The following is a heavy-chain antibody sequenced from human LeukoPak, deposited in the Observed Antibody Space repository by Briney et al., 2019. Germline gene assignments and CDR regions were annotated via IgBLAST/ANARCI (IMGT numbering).Heavy chain of an antibody. Sequence: PSETLSLTCTVSGGSISSYYWSWIRQPPGKGLEWIGYIYYSGGTNSNPSLKSRVTISVDTSKSQFSLKLSSVTAANTAVYYCARQAYGDPGNFDYWGQGTLVTVSS. CDR3: ARQAYGDPGNFDY. V-gene: IGHV4-59*08. J-gene: IGHJ4*02. CDR2: IYYSGGT. CDR1: GGSISSYY. D-gene: IGHD4-17*01.